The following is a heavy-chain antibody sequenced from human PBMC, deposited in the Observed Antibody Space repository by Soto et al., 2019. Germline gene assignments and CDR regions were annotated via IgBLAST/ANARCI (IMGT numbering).Heavy chain of an antibody. J-gene: IGHJ4*02. CDR3: VIVLRYFDHEAFDY. CDR1: GGSFSGYY. V-gene: IGHV4-34*01. Sequence: SETLSLTCAVYGGSFSGYYWSWIRQPPGKGLEWIGEINHSGSTNYNPSLKSRVTISVDTSKNQFSLKLSSVTAADTVVYYCVIVLRYFDHEAFDYWGQGTLVTVFS. D-gene: IGHD3-9*01. CDR2: INHSGST.